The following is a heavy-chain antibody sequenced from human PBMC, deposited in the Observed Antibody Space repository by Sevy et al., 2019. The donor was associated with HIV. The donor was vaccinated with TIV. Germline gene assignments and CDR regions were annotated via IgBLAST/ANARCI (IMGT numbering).Heavy chain of an antibody. J-gene: IGHJ3*02. V-gene: IGHV3-23*01. CDR2: ISGSGST. Sequence: GGSLRLSCAASGFTFSSYAMSWVRQAPGKGLEWVSAISGSGSTYYADSVKGRFTISRDNSKNTLYLQMNSLRAEDTAVYYCAKDPWELGAFDIWGQGTMVTVSS. D-gene: IGHD1-26*01. CDR3: AKDPWELGAFDI. CDR1: GFTFSSYA.